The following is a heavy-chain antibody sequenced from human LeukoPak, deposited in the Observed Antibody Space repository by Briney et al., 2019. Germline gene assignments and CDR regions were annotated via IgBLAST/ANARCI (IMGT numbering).Heavy chain of an antibody. V-gene: IGHV5-51*01. D-gene: IGHD3-9*01. J-gene: IGHJ4*02. CDR3: ARHPLSYYDISTGYFTYYFDY. CDR2: IYPGDSDT. Sequence: GESLKISCKGSGYSFTSYWIGWVRQMPGKGLEWMGIIYPGDSDTRYSPSFQGQVTISVDKSISTAYLQWSSLKASDTAMYYCARHPLSYYDISTGYFTYYFDYWGQGTLVTVSS. CDR1: GYSFTSYW.